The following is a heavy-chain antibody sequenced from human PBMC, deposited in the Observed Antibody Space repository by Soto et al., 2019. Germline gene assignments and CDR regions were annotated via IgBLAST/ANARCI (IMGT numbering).Heavy chain of an antibody. CDR2: ISYDGSNK. CDR1: GFTFSSYA. J-gene: IGHJ4*02. D-gene: IGHD3-22*01. Sequence: QVQLVESGGGVVQPGRSLRLSCAASGFTFSSYAMHWVRQAPCKGLEWVAVISYDGSNKYYADSVKGRFTISRDNSKNTLYLQMNSLRAEDTAVYYCARGGFYDSSGYSDYWGQGTLVTVSS. V-gene: IGHV3-30-3*01. CDR3: ARGGFYDSSGYSDY.